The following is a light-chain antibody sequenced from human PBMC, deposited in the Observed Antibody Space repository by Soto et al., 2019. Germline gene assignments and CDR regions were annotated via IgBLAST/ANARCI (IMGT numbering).Light chain of an antibody. J-gene: IGKJ1*01. V-gene: IGKV1-33*01. CDR3: QQYDHLPRT. CDR1: QEISKY. Sequence: DIQMIQSPSSQSASVGDRVSITCQASQEISKYLNWYQQKPGKAPKLLIYDASNLERGVPSRFSGRGSGTDFTFTISSLQPEDFATYYCQQYDHLPRTFGRGTKVEIK. CDR2: DAS.